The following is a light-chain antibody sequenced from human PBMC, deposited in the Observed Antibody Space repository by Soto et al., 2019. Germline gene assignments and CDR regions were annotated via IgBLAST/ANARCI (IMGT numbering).Light chain of an antibody. CDR1: QSVSSSY. J-gene: IGKJ2*01. CDR2: VAS. V-gene: IGKV3-20*01. CDR3: QQYGSSPYT. Sequence: EIVLTQSPGTLSLSPRERVTLSCRACQSVSSSYLAWYQQKPGQAPRLLIYVASSRATGIPDMFSGSGSGTDFTLTISRLEPEDFAVYYCQQYGSSPYTFRQGTKLVIK.